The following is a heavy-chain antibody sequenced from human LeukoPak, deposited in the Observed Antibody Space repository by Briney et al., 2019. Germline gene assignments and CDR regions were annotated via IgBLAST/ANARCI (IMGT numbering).Heavy chain of an antibody. V-gene: IGHV3-30*18. D-gene: IGHD4-17*01. J-gene: IGHJ4*02. CDR3: TKRPSDYGDYVSYFDY. CDR2: ISDDGRRK. CDR1: GFSFISYG. Sequence: GGSLRLSCAASGFSFISYGMHWVRQAPGKGLEWVGVISDDGRRKDYADSVKGRFTISRDNSKDTLYLQMNSLRAEDTAVYYCTKRPSDYGDYVSYFDYWGQGTLVTVSS.